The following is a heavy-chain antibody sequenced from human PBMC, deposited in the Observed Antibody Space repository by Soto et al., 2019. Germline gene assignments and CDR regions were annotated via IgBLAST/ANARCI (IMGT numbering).Heavy chain of an antibody. CDR3: ARGLTPTYDYHYGMDV. V-gene: IGHV1-69*06. CDR2: IIPIFGTR. J-gene: IGHJ6*02. CDR1: GGTLSSYA. Sequence: QVQLVHSGAEVKKPGSSVKVSCQASGGTLSSYAINWVRQAPGQGLEWMGGIIPIFGTRKYAQKFQGRVTITAAKSTSTAHMELSSLRSEDTAVYYCARGLTPTYDYHYGMDVWGQGTTVTVSS. D-gene: IGHD7-27*01.